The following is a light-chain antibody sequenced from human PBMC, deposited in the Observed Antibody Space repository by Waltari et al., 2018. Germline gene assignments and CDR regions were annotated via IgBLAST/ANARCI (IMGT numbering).Light chain of an antibody. J-gene: IGLJ3*02. CDR2: DVS. CDR3: CSYAGSSNSV. Sequence: QSALTQPPSASGSPGQSVTISCTGTSGYVGSYNYVSWYQQEPGKGHNLIIYDVSKRPSGVPDRFSGSKSGNTASLTVSGLQAEDEADYYCCSYAGSSNSVFGGGTKLTVL. V-gene: IGLV2-8*01. CDR1: SGYVGSYNY.